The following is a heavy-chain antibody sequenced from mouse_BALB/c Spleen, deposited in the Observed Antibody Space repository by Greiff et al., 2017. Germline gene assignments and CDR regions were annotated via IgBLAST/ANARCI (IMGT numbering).Heavy chain of an antibody. CDR2: ISSGSSTI. D-gene: IGHD2-4*01. J-gene: IGHJ4*01. Sequence: EVQVVESGGGLVQPGGSRKLSCAASGFTFSSFGMHWVRQAPEKGLEWVAYISSGSSTIYYADTVKGRFTISRDNPKNTLFLQMTSLRSEDTAMYYCARSEGLRDYYAMDYWGQGTSVTVSS. V-gene: IGHV5-17*02. CDR1: GFTFSSFG. CDR3: ARSEGLRDYYAMDY.